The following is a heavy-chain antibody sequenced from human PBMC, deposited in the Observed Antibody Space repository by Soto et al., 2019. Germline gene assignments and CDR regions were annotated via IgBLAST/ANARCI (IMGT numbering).Heavy chain of an antibody. CDR3: ARDRVVVPAAKEAGYMDV. CDR1: GFTFSSYW. D-gene: IGHD2-2*01. V-gene: IGHV3-7*01. CDR2: IKQDGSEK. Sequence: GGSLRLSCAASGFTFSSYWMSWVRQAPGKGLEWVANIKQDGSEKYYVDSVKGRFTISRDNAKNSLYLQMNSLRAEDTAVYYCARDRVVVPAAKEAGYMDVWGKGTTVTVSS. J-gene: IGHJ6*03.